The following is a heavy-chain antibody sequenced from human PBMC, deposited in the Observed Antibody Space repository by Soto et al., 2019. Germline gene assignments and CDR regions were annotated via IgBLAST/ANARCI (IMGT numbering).Heavy chain of an antibody. D-gene: IGHD5-12*01. CDR2: ISSSSSYI. V-gene: IGHV3-21*01. Sequence: PXXSLRLSFAASGFTFSSYSMDWVPQAPGKGLEWVSSISSSSSYIYYADSVKGRFTISRDNAKNSLYLQMNSLRAEETAVYYCARDSRDPRPEWLRDFDYWGQGALVTVSS. CDR3: ARDSRDPRPEWLRDFDY. CDR1: GFTFSSYS. J-gene: IGHJ4*02.